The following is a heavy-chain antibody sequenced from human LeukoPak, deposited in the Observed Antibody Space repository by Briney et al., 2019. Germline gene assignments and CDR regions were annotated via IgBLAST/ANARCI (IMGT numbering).Heavy chain of an antibody. Sequence: ASVKVSCKASGYTFTSYGISWVRQAPGQGLEWMGWISAYNGNTNYAQKLQGRVAMTTDTSTSTAYMAQRRLRSDDTAVYYCARDPGRGQQQLGHFDYWGQGTLVTVSS. V-gene: IGHV1-18*01. CDR2: ISAYNGNT. D-gene: IGHD6-13*01. J-gene: IGHJ4*02. CDR1: GYTFTSYG. CDR3: ARDPGRGQQQLGHFDY.